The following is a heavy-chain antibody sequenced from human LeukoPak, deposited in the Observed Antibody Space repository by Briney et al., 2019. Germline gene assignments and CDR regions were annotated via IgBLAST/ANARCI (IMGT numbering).Heavy chain of an antibody. Sequence: PSETLSLTCTVSGGSISSYYWSWIRQPAAKGLEWIGRIYTSGSTNYNPSLKSRVTMSVDTSKNQFSLKLSSVTAADTAVYYCARDGEDIAVAGTDWLDPWGQGTLVTVSS. D-gene: IGHD6-19*01. J-gene: IGHJ5*02. CDR2: IYTSGST. CDR3: ARDGEDIAVAGTDWLDP. CDR1: GGSISSYY. V-gene: IGHV4-4*07.